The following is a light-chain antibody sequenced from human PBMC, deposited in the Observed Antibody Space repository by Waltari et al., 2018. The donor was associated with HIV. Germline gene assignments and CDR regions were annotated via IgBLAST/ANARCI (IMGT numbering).Light chain of an antibody. CDR3: CAYAGSTTYVI. CDR2: EVS. V-gene: IGLV2-23*02. CDR1: SSDAGGYTI. Sequence: QSALTQPASVSGSPGQSITISCTGTSSDAGGYTILPWYQQHPGKAPKLMIYEVSKRPSGVSNRFSGSKSGNTASLTISGLQAEDEADYYCCAYAGSTTYVIFGGGTKLTVL. J-gene: IGLJ2*01.